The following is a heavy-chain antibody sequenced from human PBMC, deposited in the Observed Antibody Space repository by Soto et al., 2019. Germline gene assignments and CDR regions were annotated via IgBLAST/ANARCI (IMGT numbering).Heavy chain of an antibody. Sequence: QVQLVESGGGVVQPGRSLRLSCAASGFTFSAYTMHWVRQPPGKGLEWVAVISYDGNNERYTDPVKGRFTVSSDNSKSTLYLQMNSLQSGDTAVYYCARDGYSGRSDGFDIWGQGTMVTVSS. CDR1: GFTFSAYT. CDR3: ARDGYSGRSDGFDI. CDR2: ISYDGNNE. J-gene: IGHJ3*02. D-gene: IGHD1-26*01. V-gene: IGHV3-30-3*01.